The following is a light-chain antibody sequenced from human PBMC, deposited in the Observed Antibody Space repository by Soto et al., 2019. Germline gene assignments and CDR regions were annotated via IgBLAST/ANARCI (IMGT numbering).Light chain of an antibody. CDR1: SSDVGGYNY. CDR2: DVS. J-gene: IGLJ2*01. CDR3: SSYTSSSTLDVV. Sequence: QSALTQPASVSGSPGQSITISCTGTSSDVGGYNYVSWYQQHPGKAPKLMIYDVSNRTSGVSNRFSGSKSGNTASLTISGLQAEDEADYYCSSYTSSSTLDVVVGGGTKLTV. V-gene: IGLV2-14*01.